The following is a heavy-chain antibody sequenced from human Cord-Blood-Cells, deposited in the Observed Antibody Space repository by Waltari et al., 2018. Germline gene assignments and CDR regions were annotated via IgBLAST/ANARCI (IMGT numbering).Heavy chain of an antibody. V-gene: IGHV3-23*01. CDR1: GLTFRCDH. D-gene: IGHD6-6*01. CDR2: MSGSGGST. CDR3: AKVRRNSSDAFDI. Sequence: EVQLLESGGGLVQHGGSLRLSSPASGLTFRCDHTPGHGQAPGKGLEWVSAMSGSGGSTYYADSVKDRFTISRDNSKNTLYLQMNSLRAEDTAVYYCAKVRRNSSDAFDIWGQGTMVTVSS. J-gene: IGHJ3*02.